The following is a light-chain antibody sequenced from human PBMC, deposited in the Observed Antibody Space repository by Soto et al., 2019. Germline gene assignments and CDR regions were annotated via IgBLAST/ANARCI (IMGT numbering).Light chain of an antibody. CDR1: QSINNR. V-gene: IGKV1-5*01. Sequence: EVTQYPSTLSASIGDRVTITCRASQSINNRLAWYQQMPGKAPNLLIYDASSLESGVPSRFRGSGSETEFTLTISGLQPDDFATYYCQQFIDGWTFGQGTKVDI. J-gene: IGKJ1*01. CDR2: DAS. CDR3: QQFIDGWT.